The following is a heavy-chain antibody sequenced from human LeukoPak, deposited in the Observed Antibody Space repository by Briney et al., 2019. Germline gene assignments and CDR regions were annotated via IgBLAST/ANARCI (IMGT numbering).Heavy chain of an antibody. CDR3: ARSDAYSGYEVYFDY. CDR1: GFTFSDYY. V-gene: IGHV3-11*04. J-gene: IGHJ4*02. Sequence: GGSLRLTCAASGFTFSDYYMSWIRQAPGKGLEWVSYISSSGSTIYYADSVKGRFTISRDNAKNSLYLQMNSLRAEDTAVYYCARSDAYSGYEVYFDYWGQGTLVTVSS. CDR2: ISSSGSTI. D-gene: IGHD5-12*01.